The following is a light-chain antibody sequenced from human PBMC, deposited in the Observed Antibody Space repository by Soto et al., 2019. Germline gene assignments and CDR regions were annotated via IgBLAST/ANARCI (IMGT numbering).Light chain of an antibody. CDR2: AAS. J-gene: IGKJ2*01. Sequence: DIPMTQSPSSLPASVGDRVTITCRASQSISSNLNWYQQKPGKAPKLLIYAASSLQSGVPSRFSGSGSGTEFTLTISSLQPEDFATYYCQQSYSKKTFGQGTKLEIK. CDR3: QQSYSKKT. V-gene: IGKV1-39*01. CDR1: QSISSN.